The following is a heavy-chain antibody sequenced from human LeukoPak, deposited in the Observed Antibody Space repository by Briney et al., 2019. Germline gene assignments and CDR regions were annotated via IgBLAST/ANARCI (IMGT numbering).Heavy chain of an antibody. V-gene: IGHV1-69*04. CDR1: GGTFSSYA. CDR3: ARYYYDSSGYHGAFDI. CDR2: IIPILGIA. Sequence: GASVKVSCKASGGTFSSYAISWVRQAPGQGLEWMGRIIPILGIANYAQKFQGRVTITADKSTSTAYMELSSLRSEDTAVYYCARYYYDSSGYHGAFDIWGQGTMVTVSS. J-gene: IGHJ3*02. D-gene: IGHD3-22*01.